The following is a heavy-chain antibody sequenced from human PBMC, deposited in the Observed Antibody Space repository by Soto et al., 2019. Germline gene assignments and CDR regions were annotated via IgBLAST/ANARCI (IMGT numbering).Heavy chain of an antibody. V-gene: IGHV2-26*01. Sequence: SVPTRVNPTEALRKTFAVCGFSLSKTRMGVSWIRQPPGKALEWLAHIFSNDEKSYSTSLKSRLTISKDTSKSQVVLTMTNMDPVDTATYYCARIPRITMVPTFDPWGQGTLVTVSS. D-gene: IGHD3-10*01. CDR3: ARIPRITMVPTFDP. J-gene: IGHJ5*02. CDR2: IFSNDEK. CDR1: GFSLSKTRMG.